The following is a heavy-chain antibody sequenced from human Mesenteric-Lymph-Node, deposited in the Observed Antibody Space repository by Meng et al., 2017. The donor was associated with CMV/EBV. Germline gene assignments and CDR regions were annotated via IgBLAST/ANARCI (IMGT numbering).Heavy chain of an antibody. CDR2: ISGDGSGI. V-gene: IGHV3-11*01. CDR3: ARDPRNKGFDP. Sequence: GGSLRLSYVASGFRLGDYYMTWIRQAPGKGLECLSFISGDGSGIFYAASVQGRFTTSRDNARNSLYLQMDGLRDEDTAMYYCARDPRNKGFDPWGPGTQVTVSS. J-gene: IGHJ5*02. CDR1: GFRLGDYY.